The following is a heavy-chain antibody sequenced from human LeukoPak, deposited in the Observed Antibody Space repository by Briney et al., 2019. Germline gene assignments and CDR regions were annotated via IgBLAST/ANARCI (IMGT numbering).Heavy chain of an antibody. CDR1: GFTVSSSY. CDR2: IYISGST. CDR3: ARGEYHYYYYLDV. D-gene: IGHD3-10*01. V-gene: IGHV3-66*02. Sequence: GGSLRLSCAASGFTVSSSYMSWVRQAPGKGLEWVSVIYISGSTYYADSVKGRFTISRDNSKNTLYLQMNSLRAEDTAVYYCARGEYHYYYYLDVWGKGTTVTVSS. J-gene: IGHJ6*03.